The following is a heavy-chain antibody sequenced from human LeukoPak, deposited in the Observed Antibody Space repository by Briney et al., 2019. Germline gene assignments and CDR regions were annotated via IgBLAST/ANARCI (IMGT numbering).Heavy chain of an antibody. J-gene: IGHJ4*02. Sequence: PSETLSLTCTVSGGSISSSSYYWGWIRQPPGKGLEWIGSIYYSGSTNYSPSLKGRVTISVDTSKNQFSLRLTSVTAADTAVYYCARHGSEGSAWYVARTGFGYWGQGTLVTVSS. CDR1: GGSISSSSYY. CDR2: IYYSGST. CDR3: ARHGSEGSAWYVARTGFGY. V-gene: IGHV4-39*01. D-gene: IGHD6-19*01.